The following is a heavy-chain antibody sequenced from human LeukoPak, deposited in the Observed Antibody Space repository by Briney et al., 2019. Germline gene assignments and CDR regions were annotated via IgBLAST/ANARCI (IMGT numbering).Heavy chain of an antibody. V-gene: IGHV4-59*11. Sequence: SETLSLTCTVSGGSISSHYWSWIRQPPGKGLEWIGYIYYSGSTNYNPSLMSRVTISVDTSKNQFSLKLSSVTAADTAVYYCARTIVVVPAAMFGYYYYYMDVWGKGTTVTVSS. CDR2: IYYSGST. D-gene: IGHD2-2*01. CDR3: ARTIVVVPAAMFGYYYYYMDV. J-gene: IGHJ6*03. CDR1: GGSISSHY.